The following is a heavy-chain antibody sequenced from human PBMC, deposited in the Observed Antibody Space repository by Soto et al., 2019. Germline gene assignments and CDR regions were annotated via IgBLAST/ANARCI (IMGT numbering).Heavy chain of an antibody. J-gene: IGHJ4*02. CDR3: ARSIVVVTALDY. D-gene: IGHD2-21*02. CDR2: INAGNGNT. CDR1: GYTFTSYA. V-gene: IGHV1-3*05. Sequence: QVQLVQSGAEEKKPGASVKVSCKASGYTFTSYAMHWVRQATGQRLEWMGWINAGNGNTKYSQKFQGRVTITRDTSASTGYRELSSLRSEDTAVYYCARSIVVVTALDYWGQGTLVTVSS.